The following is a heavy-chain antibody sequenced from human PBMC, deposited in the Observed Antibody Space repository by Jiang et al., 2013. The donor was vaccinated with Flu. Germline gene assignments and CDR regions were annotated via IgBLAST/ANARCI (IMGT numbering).Heavy chain of an antibody. J-gene: IGHJ6*02. Sequence: KPTQTLTLTCTVSGFSLSNARMGVSWIRQPPGKALEWLAHIFSNDEKSYSTSLKSRLTISKDTSKSQVVLTMTNMDPVDTATYYCARLYYDILTGYYSYYYYGMDVWGQGTTVTVSS. CDR3: ARLYYDILTGYYSYYYYGMDV. D-gene: IGHD3-9*01. CDR2: IFSNDEK. CDR1: GFSLSNARMG. V-gene: IGHV2-26*01.